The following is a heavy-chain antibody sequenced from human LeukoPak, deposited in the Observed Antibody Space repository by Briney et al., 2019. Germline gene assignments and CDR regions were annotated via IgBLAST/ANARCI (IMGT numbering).Heavy chain of an antibody. D-gene: IGHD2-2*01. Sequence: SETLSLTCTVSGYSISSGYYWGWIRQPPGKGLEWIGYIYYSGSTNYNPSLKSRVTMSVDTSKNQFSLKLSSVTAADTAVYYCARDAAIVVVPAALTGFDPWGQGTLVTVSS. V-gene: IGHV4-38-2*02. CDR2: IYYSGST. CDR3: ARDAAIVVVPAALTGFDP. J-gene: IGHJ5*02. CDR1: GYSISSGYY.